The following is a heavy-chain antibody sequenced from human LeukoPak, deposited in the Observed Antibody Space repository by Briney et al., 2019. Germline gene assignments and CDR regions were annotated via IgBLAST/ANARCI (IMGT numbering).Heavy chain of an antibody. CDR3: ARGVWSSRNAFDL. V-gene: IGHV3-48*01. Sequence: GGSLRLSCAASGFAFSRNSMNWVRQAPGRGLEWVSFISGRSTTVTYADSVRGRFTISRDNAKNSLYLQMNSLRAEDTAVCYCARGVWSSRNAFDLWGQGTMVTVSS. CDR2: ISGRSTTV. D-gene: IGHD2-21*01. CDR1: GFAFSRNS. J-gene: IGHJ3*01.